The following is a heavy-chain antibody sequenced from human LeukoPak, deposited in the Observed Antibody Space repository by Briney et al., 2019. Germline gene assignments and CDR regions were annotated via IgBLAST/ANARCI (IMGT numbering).Heavy chain of an antibody. V-gene: IGHV1-46*01. CDR3: ARAPRIAVAGTGNWFDP. Sequence: GASVKVSCKASGYTFTSYYMHWVRQAPGQGLEWMGIINPSGGSTSYAQKFQGRVTMTRDTSTSTVYMELSRLRSDDTAVYYCARAPRIAVAGTGNWFDPWGQGTLVTVSS. CDR1: GYTFTSYY. D-gene: IGHD6-19*01. CDR2: INPSGGST. J-gene: IGHJ5*02.